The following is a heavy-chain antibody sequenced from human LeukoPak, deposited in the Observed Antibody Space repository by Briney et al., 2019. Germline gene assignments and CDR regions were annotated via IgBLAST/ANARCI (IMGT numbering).Heavy chain of an antibody. V-gene: IGHV3-49*04. Sequence: GGSLSLSCTASGFTFGDYAMNWVRQAPGKGLEWVGVIKSKAYGGSTEYAASVKGRFMISRDDSKNIAYLQMNSLKTEDTAVYYCTRGRGGLNYYYYMDVWGKGTTVTVSS. CDR3: TRGRGGLNYYYYMDV. CDR2: IKSKAYGGST. J-gene: IGHJ6*03. D-gene: IGHD4-23*01. CDR1: GFTFGDYA.